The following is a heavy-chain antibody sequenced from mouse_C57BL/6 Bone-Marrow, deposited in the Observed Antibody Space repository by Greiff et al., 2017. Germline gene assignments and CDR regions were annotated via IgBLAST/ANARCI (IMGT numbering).Heavy chain of an antibody. V-gene: IGHV5-6*01. CDR3: ARLNWAYYAMDY. CDR1: GFTFSSYG. Sequence: EVQLVESGGDLVKPGGSLKLSCAASGFTFSSYGMSWVRQTPDKRLEWVATISSGGSYTYYPDSVKGRFTISRDNAKNTLYLQMSSLKSEDTAMYYCARLNWAYYAMDYWGQGTSVTVSS. D-gene: IGHD4-1*01. J-gene: IGHJ4*01. CDR2: ISSGGSYT.